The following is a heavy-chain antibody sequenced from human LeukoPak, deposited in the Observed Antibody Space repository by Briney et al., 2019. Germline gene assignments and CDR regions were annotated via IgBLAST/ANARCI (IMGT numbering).Heavy chain of an antibody. D-gene: IGHD2-2*01. CDR1: GGSISSHY. CDR2: IYYSGST. CDR3: ARGLGYCSSTSCYDLFDY. J-gene: IGHJ4*02. Sequence: PSETLSLTCTVSGGSISSHYWSWIRQPPGKGLEWIGYIYYSGSTNYNPSLKSRVTISVDTSKDQFSLKLSSVTAADTAVYYCARGLGYCSSTSCYDLFDYWGQGTLVTVSS. V-gene: IGHV4-59*11.